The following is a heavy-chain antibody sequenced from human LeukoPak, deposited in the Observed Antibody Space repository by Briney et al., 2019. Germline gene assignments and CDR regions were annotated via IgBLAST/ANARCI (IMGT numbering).Heavy chain of an antibody. Sequence: PGGSLRLSCAASGFTFSTYWMSWVRQAPGKGLEWVANIKEDGSDKYYVDSVKGRFTISRDNAKNSLYLQMNSLRAEDTAVYHCARLGYCSAGNCFYSMDVWGKGTTVTVSS. D-gene: IGHD2-15*01. CDR3: ARLGYCSAGNCFYSMDV. CDR2: IKEDGSDK. V-gene: IGHV3-7*03. CDR1: GFTFSTYW. J-gene: IGHJ6*04.